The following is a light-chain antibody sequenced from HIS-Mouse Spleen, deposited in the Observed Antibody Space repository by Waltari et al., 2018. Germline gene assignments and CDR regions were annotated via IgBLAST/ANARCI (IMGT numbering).Light chain of an antibody. CDR3: QQYGSSPPYT. CDR1: QSVSSSY. Sequence: EIVLTQSPAPLSLSPGERATLSCRASQSVSSSYLAWYQQKPGQAPRLLIYGASSRATGIPDRFSGSGSGTDFTLTISRLEPEDFAVYYCQQYGSSPPYTFGQGTKLEIK. J-gene: IGKJ2*01. V-gene: IGKV3-20*01. CDR2: GAS.